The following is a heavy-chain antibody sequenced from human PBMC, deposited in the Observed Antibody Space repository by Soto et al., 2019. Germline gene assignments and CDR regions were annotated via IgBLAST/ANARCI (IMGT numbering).Heavy chain of an antibody. CDR3: ASSYITSIRATTWFDP. D-gene: IGHD3-10*01. J-gene: IGHJ5*02. V-gene: IGHV4-31*03. CDR1: GGSINSGGYY. Sequence: QVQLQESGPGLVKPSQTLSLTCTVSGGSINSGGYYWNWIRQFPGKGLEWIGYISYSGTTYYNPSLKSRVAISVDTSKNQFSLKVNSVTAADTAVYSCASSYITSIRATTWFDPWGRGTLVTVSS. CDR2: ISYSGTT.